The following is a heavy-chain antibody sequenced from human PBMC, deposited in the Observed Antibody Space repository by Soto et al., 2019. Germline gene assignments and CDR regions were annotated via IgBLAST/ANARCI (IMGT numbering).Heavy chain of an antibody. V-gene: IGHV4-39*01. D-gene: IGHD6-13*01. Sequence: QLQLQESGPGLVKPSETLSLTCTVSGGSISSSSFHWGWIRQPPGKGLEWIGSIYYSGSTYYSPSLNGRVTISVDTSKNQFSLKLSSVTAADTAVYYCARRERAAGTAWWFDPWGQGALVTVSS. CDR2: IYYSGST. CDR3: ARRERAAGTAWWFDP. J-gene: IGHJ5*02. CDR1: GGSISSSSFH.